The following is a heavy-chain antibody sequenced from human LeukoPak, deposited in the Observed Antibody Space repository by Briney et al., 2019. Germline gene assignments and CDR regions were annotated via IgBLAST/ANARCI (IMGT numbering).Heavy chain of an antibody. V-gene: IGHV4-59*01. D-gene: IGHD1-26*01. CDR1: GGSIISYY. Sequence: SETLSLTCILSGGSIISYYWSWIRQPPGRGLEWIGDISYTGSTNYNPSLKSRVTMSVDTSKNRFSLNLNSVTAADTAVYFCARRGASAAFDHWGQGALVTVSS. CDR3: ARRGASAAFDH. CDR2: ISYTGST. J-gene: IGHJ4*02.